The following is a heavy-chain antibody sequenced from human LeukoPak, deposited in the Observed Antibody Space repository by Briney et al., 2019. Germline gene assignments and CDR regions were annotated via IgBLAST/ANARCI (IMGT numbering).Heavy chain of an antibody. CDR1: GFTFSSYA. J-gene: IGHJ4*02. CDR3: VKEAAALSFDY. Sequence: GGSLRLSCSASGFTFSSYAMHWVRQAPGKGLEYVSAISSNGGSTYYADSVKGRFTISRDNSKNTPYLQMSSLRAEDTAVYYCVKEAAALSFDYWGQGTLVTVSS. V-gene: IGHV3-64D*06. CDR2: ISSNGGST. D-gene: IGHD6-13*01.